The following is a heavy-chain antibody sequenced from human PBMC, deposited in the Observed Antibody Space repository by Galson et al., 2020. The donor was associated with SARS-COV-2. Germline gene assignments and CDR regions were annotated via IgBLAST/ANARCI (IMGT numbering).Heavy chain of an antibody. D-gene: IGHD6-19*01. CDR3: ARPGGQWLGPDAFDI. CDR2: IYPGDSDT. V-gene: IGHV5-51*01. CDR1: GYSFTSYW. Sequence: GESLKISCKGSGYSFTSYWIGWVRQMPGKGLEWMGNIYPGDSDTRYSPSFQGQVTISADKSISTAYLQWSSLKASDTAMYYCARPGGQWLGPDAFDIWGQGTMVTVSS. J-gene: IGHJ3*02.